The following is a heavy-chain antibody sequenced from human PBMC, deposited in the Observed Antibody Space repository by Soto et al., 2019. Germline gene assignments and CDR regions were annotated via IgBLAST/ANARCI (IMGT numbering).Heavy chain of an antibody. CDR1: GGSFSGYY. J-gene: IGHJ6*02. V-gene: IGHV4-34*01. D-gene: IGHD5-12*01. Sequence: SETLSLTCAVYGGSFSGYYWSWIRQPPGKGLEWIGEINHSGSTNYNPSLKSRVTISVDTSKNQFSLKLSSVTAADTAVYYCATSVLGYSGYDPAYYYYGMDVWGQGTTVTVSS. CDR2: INHSGST. CDR3: ATSVLGYSGYDPAYYYYGMDV.